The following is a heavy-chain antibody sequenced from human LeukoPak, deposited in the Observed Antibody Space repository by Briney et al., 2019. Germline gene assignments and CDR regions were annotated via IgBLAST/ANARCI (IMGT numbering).Heavy chain of an antibody. D-gene: IGHD2-15*01. CDR3: ARGIVVVVAATDWFDP. V-gene: IGHV1-2*02. CDR2: INPNSGGT. Sequence: ASVKVSCKASGYTFTGYYMHWVRQAPGQGLEWMGWINPNSGGTNYAQKFQGRVTMTRDTSISTAYMELSGLRSDDTAVYYCARGIVVVVAATDWFDPWGQGTLVTVSS. CDR1: GYTFTGYY. J-gene: IGHJ5*02.